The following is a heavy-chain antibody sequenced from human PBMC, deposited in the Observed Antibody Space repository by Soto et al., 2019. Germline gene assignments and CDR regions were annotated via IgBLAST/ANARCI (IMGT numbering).Heavy chain of an antibody. Sequence: QVQLQQSGPGLVKPSQTLSLPCAITGDSVSSNSAGWSWVRQSPSRGLEWLGRTYYRSKWYYEYAVSVRGRITINPDTSKNQYSLQLNSVTPEDTAVYFCARGEQYSGRIFDYWGQGTLVTVSS. CDR1: GDSVSSNSAG. V-gene: IGHV6-1*01. J-gene: IGHJ4*01. CDR3: ARGEQYSGRIFDY. D-gene: IGHD1-26*01. CDR2: TYYRSKWYY.